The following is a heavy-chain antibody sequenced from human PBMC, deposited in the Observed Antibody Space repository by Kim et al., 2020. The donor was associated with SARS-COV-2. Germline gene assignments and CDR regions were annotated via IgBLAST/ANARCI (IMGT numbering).Heavy chain of an antibody. J-gene: IGHJ6*03. Sequence: GGSLRLSCAASGFTVSSNYMSWVRQAPGKGLEWVSVIYSGGSTYYADSVKGRFTISRDNSKNTLYLQMNSLRAEDTAVYYCASVVSGTAPFDYYYYYMDVWGKGTTVTVSS. CDR1: GFTVSSNY. CDR3: ASVVSGTAPFDYYYYYMDV. CDR2: IYSGGST. V-gene: IGHV3-53*01. D-gene: IGHD6-13*01.